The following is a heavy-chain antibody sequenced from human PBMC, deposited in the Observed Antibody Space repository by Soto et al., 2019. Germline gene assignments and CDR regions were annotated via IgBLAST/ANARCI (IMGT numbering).Heavy chain of an antibody. CDR1: GDSVSSNSAA. V-gene: IGHV6-1*01. CDR2: TYYRSKWYN. J-gene: IGHJ6*02. D-gene: IGHD6-13*01. Sequence: SQTLSLTCAISGDSVSSNSAAWNWIRQSPSRGLEWLGRTYYRSKWYNDYAVSVKSRITINPDTSKNQFSLQLNSVTPEDTAVYYCARGSSSWGYYYYYGMDVWGQGTTVTVSS. CDR3: ARGSSSWGYYYYYGMDV.